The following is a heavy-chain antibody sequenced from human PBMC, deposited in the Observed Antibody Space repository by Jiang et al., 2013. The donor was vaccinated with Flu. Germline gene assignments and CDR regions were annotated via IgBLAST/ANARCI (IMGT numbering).Heavy chain of an antibody. CDR1: GYSLTSYW. CDR3: AXKIGFFDSSPTTGYFDY. Sequence: GAEVKKPGESLKISCKGSGYSLTSYWIGWVRQMPGKGLEWMGIIHPGDSDTRYSPSFQGQVTISADKSISTAYLQWSSLKASDTAMYYCAXKIGFFDSSPTTGYFDYWGQGTLVTVSS. J-gene: IGHJ4*02. D-gene: IGHD3-22*01. V-gene: IGHV5-51*01. CDR2: IHPGDSDT.